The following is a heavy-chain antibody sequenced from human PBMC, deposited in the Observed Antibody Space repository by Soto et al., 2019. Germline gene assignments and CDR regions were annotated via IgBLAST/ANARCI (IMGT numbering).Heavy chain of an antibody. V-gene: IGHV2-26*01. CDR2: IYSDDDR. D-gene: IGHD1-26*01. J-gene: IGHJ1*01. CDR1: GFSLSDSRLG. CDR3: VRIDVTRAWLYYYFEH. Sequence: QVTLKESGPVLLRPTETLTLTCTVSGFSLSDSRLGVGWIRQPPGKALEWVAHIYSDDDRSYSPSLRSRLTISKDPSISQVVLTLTNVDPADTATYYCVRIDVTRAWLYYYFEHWGRGTPVTVSP.